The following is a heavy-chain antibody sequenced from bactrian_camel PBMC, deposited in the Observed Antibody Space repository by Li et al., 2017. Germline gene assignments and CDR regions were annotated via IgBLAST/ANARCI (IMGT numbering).Heavy chain of an antibody. CDR1: GFTLDDSD. Sequence: HVQLVESGGGSVEAGGSLRLSCTASGFTLDDSDMAWYRQAPGNECELVSTITIDGSTYYADSVQGRFSVSQDNAKSTVSLQMNNLKPEDTALYYCAAVSGLRRYYRKTDACRWSQGTQVTVS. V-gene: IGHV3S56*01. D-gene: IGHD2*01. CDR3: AAVSGLRRYYRKTDACR. J-gene: IGHJ4*01. CDR2: ITIDGST.